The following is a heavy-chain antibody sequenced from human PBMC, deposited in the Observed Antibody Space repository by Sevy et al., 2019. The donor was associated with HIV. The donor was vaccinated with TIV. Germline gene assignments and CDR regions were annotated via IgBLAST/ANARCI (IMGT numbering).Heavy chain of an antibody. CDR3: ARERGLAAPKGLLVYGMDV. J-gene: IGHJ6*02. Sequence: PESLSLTCTVSGGSVSSGSYYWSWIRQPPGNGVEWIGYIYYSGSTNYNPSLKSRVTISVDTSKNQFSLKLSSVTAAETAEYYCARERGLAAPKGLLVYGMDVWGQGTTVDVSS. CDR1: GGSVSSGSYY. D-gene: IGHD6-13*01. CDR2: IYYSGST. V-gene: IGHV4-61*01.